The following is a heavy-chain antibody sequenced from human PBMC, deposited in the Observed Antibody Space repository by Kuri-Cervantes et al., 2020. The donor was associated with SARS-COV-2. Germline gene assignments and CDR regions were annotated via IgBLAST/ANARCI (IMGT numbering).Heavy chain of an antibody. D-gene: IGHD3-10*01. V-gene: IGHV3-43D*03. CDR1: GFTFDDYA. J-gene: IGHJ4*02. CDR2: INWDGGST. CDR3: AKDSNYYGSGSYLDY. Sequence: GESLKISCAASGFTFDDYAMHWVRQAPGKGLEWVSLINWDGGSTYYADSVKGRFTISRDNSKNSLYLQMNSLRAEDTALYYCAKDSNYYGSGSYLDYWGQGTLVTVSS.